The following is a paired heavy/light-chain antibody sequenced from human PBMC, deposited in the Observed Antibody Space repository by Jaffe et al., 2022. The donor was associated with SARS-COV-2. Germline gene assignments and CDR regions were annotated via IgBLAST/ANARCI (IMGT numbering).Heavy chain of an antibody. CDR3: ARDMSDFWSGYRPGDYYYGMDV. Sequence: QVQLQESGPGLVKPSETLSLTCTVSGGSISSYYWSWIRQPPGKGLEWIGYIYYSGSTNYNPSLKSRVTISVDTSKNQFSLKLSSVTAADTAVYYCARDMSDFWSGYRPGDYYYGMDVWGQGTTVTVSS. V-gene: IGHV4-59*01. CDR2: IYYSGST. D-gene: IGHD3-3*01. J-gene: IGHJ6*02. CDR1: GGSISSYY.
Light chain of an antibody. Sequence: QSALTQPASVSGSPGQSITISCTGTSSDVGGYNYVSWYQQHPGKAPKLMIYEVSNRPSGVPDRFSGSKSGNTASLTISGLQAEDEADYYCSSYTSSSTVVFGGGTKLTVL. V-gene: IGLV2-14*01. CDR1: SSDVGGYNY. J-gene: IGLJ2*01. CDR2: EVS. CDR3: SSYTSSSTVV.